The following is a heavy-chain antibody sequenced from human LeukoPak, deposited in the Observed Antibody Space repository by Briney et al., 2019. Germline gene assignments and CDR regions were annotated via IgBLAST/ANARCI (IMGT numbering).Heavy chain of an antibody. CDR1: GFILNSYS. J-gene: IGHJ3*01. CDR3: ARTRYCSTTSCYADT. V-gene: IGHV3-21*04. D-gene: IGHD2-2*01. Sequence: GGSLRLSCAASGFILNSYSMNWVRQAPGKGLEWVSSISPGSDYTDYADSVKGRFTISSDNAENSLDLQMNSLRAEDTAVYYCARTRYCSTTSCYADTWGQGTMVTVSS. CDR2: ISPGSDYT.